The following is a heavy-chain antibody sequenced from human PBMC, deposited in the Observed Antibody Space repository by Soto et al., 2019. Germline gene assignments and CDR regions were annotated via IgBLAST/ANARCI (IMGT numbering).Heavy chain of an antibody. J-gene: IGHJ4*02. Sequence: PVGSLRLSCAASGFTFGVYWMHWVRQPPGKGPEWVSRMTGDGRTTQYADSVKGRFTASRDNAKSTLYLQMNSLRAEDTAVYYCATAEVDYWGPGTLVTVSS. CDR3: ATAEVDY. CDR1: GFTFGVYW. CDR2: MTGDGRTT. V-gene: IGHV3-74*03.